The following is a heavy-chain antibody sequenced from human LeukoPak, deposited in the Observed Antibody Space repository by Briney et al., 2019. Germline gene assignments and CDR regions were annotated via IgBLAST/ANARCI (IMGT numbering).Heavy chain of an antibody. D-gene: IGHD7-27*01. Sequence: ASVKVSCKASGYTFTGYAIQWVRQAPGQRLEWMGWINAGNGNTKYSQKFQGRVTITRDTSANTVYMGLSSLRSEDTAVYYCAGGPLGRNGDYFDYWGQGTLVTVSS. CDR2: INAGNGNT. J-gene: IGHJ4*02. CDR1: GYTFTGYA. CDR3: AGGPLGRNGDYFDY. V-gene: IGHV1-3*01.